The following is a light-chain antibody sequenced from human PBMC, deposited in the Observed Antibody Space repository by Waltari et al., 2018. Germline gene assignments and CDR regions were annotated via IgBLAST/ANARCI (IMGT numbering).Light chain of an antibody. CDR3: QQSSSSPLS. J-gene: IGKJ4*01. CDR2: SAS. V-gene: IGKV1-39*01. CDR1: QSVTRY. Sequence: DIQMTQSPSSLSASVGDRVTIPCRASQSVTRYLNWYQQKPGKAPKLLIYSASSLQGGVPSRFSGSGSGTDVTFTISSLQPEDSATYYCQQSSSSPLSFGGGTKVEIK.